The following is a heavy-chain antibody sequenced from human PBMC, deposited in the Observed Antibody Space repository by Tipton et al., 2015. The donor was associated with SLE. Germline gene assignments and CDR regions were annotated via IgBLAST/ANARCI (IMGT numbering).Heavy chain of an antibody. CDR3: AGRSSSSGKLVYYYYYGMDV. Sequence: TLSLTCAVYGGSFSGYYWSWIRQPPGKGLEWIGEINHSGSTNYNPSLKSRVTISVDTSKNQFSLKLSSVTAADTAVYYCAGRSSSSGKLVYYYYYGMDVWGQGTTVTVSS. D-gene: IGHD6-6*01. CDR2: INHSGST. CDR1: GGSFSGYY. J-gene: IGHJ6*02. V-gene: IGHV4-34*01.